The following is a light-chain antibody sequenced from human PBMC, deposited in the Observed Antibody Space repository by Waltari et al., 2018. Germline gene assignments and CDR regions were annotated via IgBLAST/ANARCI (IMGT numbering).Light chain of an antibody. Sequence: DIVVTQSPLSLPVTPGEPASISCRSSQSLLYSNGYNYLDWYLQKPGHSPQLLIYLGSNRASGVPDMFSGSGSGTDFTLKISRVEAEDVGVYYCIQTLQTPLTFGGGTKVEIK. V-gene: IGKV2-28*01. J-gene: IGKJ4*01. CDR3: IQTLQTPLT. CDR2: LGS. CDR1: QSLLYSNGYNY.